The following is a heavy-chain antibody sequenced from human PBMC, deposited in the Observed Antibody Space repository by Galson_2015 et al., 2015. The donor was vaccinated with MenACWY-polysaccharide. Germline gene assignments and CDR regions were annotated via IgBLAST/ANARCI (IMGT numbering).Heavy chain of an antibody. CDR2: INSDGSST. CDR1: GFTFSSYW. D-gene: IGHD2-2*01. Sequence: SLRLSCAASGFTFSSYWMHWVRQAPGKGLVWVSRINSDGSSTSYADSVKGRFTISRDNAKNTLYLQMNSLSAEDTAVYYCAIYCSSASCYARGVADYWGQGTLVTVSS. V-gene: IGHV3-74*01. CDR3: AIYCSSASCYARGVADY. J-gene: IGHJ4*02.